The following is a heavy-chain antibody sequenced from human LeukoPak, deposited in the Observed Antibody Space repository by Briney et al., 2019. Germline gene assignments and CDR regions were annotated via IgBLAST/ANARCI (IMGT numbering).Heavy chain of an antibody. CDR1: GGSISSGDYY. V-gene: IGHV4-30-4*01. Sequence: SETLSLTCTVSGGSISSGDYYWSWIRQPPGKGLEWIGYIYYSGSTYYNPSLKSRVTISVDTSKNQFSLKLSSVTAADTAVYYCARDVITMVRGVILLDGMDVWGQGTTVTVSS. CDR2: IYYSGST. CDR3: ARDVITMVRGVILLDGMDV. J-gene: IGHJ6*02. D-gene: IGHD3-10*01.